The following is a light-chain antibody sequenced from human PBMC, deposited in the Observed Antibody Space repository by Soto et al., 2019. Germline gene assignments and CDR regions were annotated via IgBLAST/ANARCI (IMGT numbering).Light chain of an antibody. J-gene: IGKJ4*01. V-gene: IGKV3-15*01. CDR2: GAS. CDR1: QSLSTN. Sequence: EIVMTQSPATLSVSPGEGATLSCRASQSLSTNLAWYQHKPGQAPRLLIYGASTRATGIPARFSGSGSGTEFTLTISSLQSEDFAIYYCQQYSSWPPRLTFGGGTKVDIK. CDR3: QQYSSWPPRLT.